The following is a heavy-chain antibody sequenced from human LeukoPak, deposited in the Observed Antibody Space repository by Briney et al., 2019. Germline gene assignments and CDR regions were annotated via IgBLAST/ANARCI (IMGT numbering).Heavy chain of an antibody. CDR1: GFTLSNYW. CDR2: ISGSGGST. V-gene: IGHV3-23*01. CDR3: AKVAAAGPLSDEYFQH. J-gene: IGHJ1*01. Sequence: GGSLRLSCAASGFTLSNYWMSWVRQAPGKGLEWVSAISGSGGSTYYADSVKGRFTISRDNSKNTLYLQMNSLRAEDTAVYYCAKVAAAGPLSDEYFQHWGQGTLVTVSS. D-gene: IGHD6-13*01.